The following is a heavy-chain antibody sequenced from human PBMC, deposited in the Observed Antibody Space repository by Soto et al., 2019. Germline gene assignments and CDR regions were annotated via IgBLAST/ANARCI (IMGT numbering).Heavy chain of an antibody. V-gene: IGHV4-4*07. CDR1: NGSISNFN. CDR3: ARSSHKESCFDP. Sequence: PSETLSLTCTVSNGSISNFNWNWIRQSAGKGLEWIGRIHGSGSATYNPSLRSRVTMSVDTSKNQFSLKVNSVTGADTAVYYCARSSHKESCFDPGGQGTLVTVSS. J-gene: IGHJ5*02. D-gene: IGHD6-13*01. CDR2: IHGSGSA.